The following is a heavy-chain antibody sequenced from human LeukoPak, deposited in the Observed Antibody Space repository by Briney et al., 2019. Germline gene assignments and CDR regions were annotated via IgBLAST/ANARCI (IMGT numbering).Heavy chain of an antibody. D-gene: IGHD4-17*01. J-gene: IGHJ4*02. CDR2: INHSGST. CDR1: GGSISSGDFY. V-gene: IGHV4-61*08. CDR3: VRRLDTDYGQYYDS. Sequence: SETLSLTCTVSGGSISSGDFYWSWIRQPPGKGLEWIGEINHSGSTNYNPSLKSRVAMSIDTSRNQFSLKLSSVTAADTAVYYCVRRLDTDYGQYYDSWGQGILVTVSS.